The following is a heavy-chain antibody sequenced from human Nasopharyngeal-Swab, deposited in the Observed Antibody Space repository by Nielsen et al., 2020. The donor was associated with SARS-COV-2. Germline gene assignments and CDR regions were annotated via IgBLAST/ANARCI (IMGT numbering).Heavy chain of an antibody. CDR1: GYSFTSYW. CDR3: ARQDYYGSGSYGPNDY. Sequence: GESLKISCKASGYSFTSYWIGWVRQMPGKGLEWMGIIYPGDSDTRYSPSFQGQVTISADKSISTAYLQWSSLKASDTAMYYCARQDYYGSGSYGPNDYWGQGTLVTVSS. CDR2: IYPGDSDT. V-gene: IGHV5-51*01. D-gene: IGHD3-10*01. J-gene: IGHJ4*02.